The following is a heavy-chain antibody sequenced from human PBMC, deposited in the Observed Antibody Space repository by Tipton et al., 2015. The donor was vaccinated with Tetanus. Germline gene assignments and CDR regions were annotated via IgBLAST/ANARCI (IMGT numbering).Heavy chain of an antibody. Sequence: GLVKPSETPSLTCAVSGGSSSSFYWSWIRQPPGGGLEWIGEINQRGTTYNPSLKRRATISVDSSATQLSLNLTSVTAADTAVYHCAILPKHWLAPRGAPWGQGILVTVSS. CDR1: GGSSSSFY. J-gene: IGHJ5*02. V-gene: IGHV4-34*01. CDR2: INQRGT. CDR3: AILPKHWLAPRGAP. D-gene: IGHD6-19*01.